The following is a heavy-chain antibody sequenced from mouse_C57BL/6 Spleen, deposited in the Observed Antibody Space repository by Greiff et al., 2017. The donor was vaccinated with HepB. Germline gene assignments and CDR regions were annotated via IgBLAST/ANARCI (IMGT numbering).Heavy chain of an antibody. CDR3: ARSGYYGSSYGYFDV. D-gene: IGHD1-1*01. CDR2: IDPEDGET. V-gene: IGHV14-2*01. J-gene: IGHJ1*03. CDR1: GFNIKDYY. Sequence: VQLQQSGAELVKPGASVKLSCTASGFNIKDYYMHWVKQRTEQGLEWIGRIDPEDGETKYAPKFQGKATLTADTSSNTAYLQLSSLTSEDTAVYYCARSGYYGSSYGYFDVWGTGTTVTVSS.